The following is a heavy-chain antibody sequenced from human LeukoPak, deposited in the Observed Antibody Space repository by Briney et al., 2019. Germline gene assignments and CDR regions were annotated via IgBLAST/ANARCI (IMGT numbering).Heavy chain of an antibody. CDR2: IKQDGSEK. CDR3: ARVAPTGAFDI. CDR1: GFTFSSYW. Sequence: GGSLRLSCAASGFTFSSYWMSWVRQAPGKGLEWVANIKQDGSEKYYVASVKGRFTISRDNAKNSLYLQTNSLRAGDTAVYYCARVAPTGAFDIWGQGTMVTVSS. J-gene: IGHJ3*02. V-gene: IGHV3-7*01.